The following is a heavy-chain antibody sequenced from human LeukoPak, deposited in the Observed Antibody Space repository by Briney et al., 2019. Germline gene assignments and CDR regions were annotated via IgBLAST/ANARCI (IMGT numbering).Heavy chain of an antibody. V-gene: IGHV1-69*13. CDR3: ARDLGYYYDSSGYS. J-gene: IGHJ4*02. CDR2: IIPIFGTA. Sequence: SVKVSCKASGGTFSSYAISWVRQAPGQGLEWMGGIIPIFGTANYAQKFQGRVTITADESTSTAYMELSSLRSEDTAVYYCARDLGYYYDSSGYSWGQGTLVTVSS. D-gene: IGHD3-22*01. CDR1: GGTFSSYA.